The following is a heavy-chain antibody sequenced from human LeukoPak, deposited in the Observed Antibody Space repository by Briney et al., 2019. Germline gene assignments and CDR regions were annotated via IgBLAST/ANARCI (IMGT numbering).Heavy chain of an antibody. CDR2: MNPNSGST. CDR1: GYTFTNYD. D-gene: IGHD2-8*02. V-gene: IGHV1-8*01. CDR3: GRGRWSATGSPQFDH. J-gene: IGHJ5*02. Sequence: ASVKVSCKASGYTFTNYDINWVRQAPGQGLEWMGWMNPNSGSTGYAQQFQGRVTVTRNTSISTAYMELSSLRSDDTAVYYCGRGRWSATGSPQFDHWGQATLVTVSS.